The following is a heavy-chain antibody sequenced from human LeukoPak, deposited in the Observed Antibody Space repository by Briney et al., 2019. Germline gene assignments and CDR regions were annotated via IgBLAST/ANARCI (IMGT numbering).Heavy chain of an antibody. CDR3: ARFGYYYGMDV. J-gene: IGHJ6*02. CDR2: IYSGGST. CDR1: GFTVSSNY. Sequence: GGSLRLSCAASGFTVSSNYMSWVRQAPGKGLEWVSVIYSGGSTYYADSVKGRFTISRDNSKNTPYLQMNSLRAEDTAVYYCARFGYYYGMDVWGQGTTVTVSS. D-gene: IGHD3-10*01. V-gene: IGHV3-53*01.